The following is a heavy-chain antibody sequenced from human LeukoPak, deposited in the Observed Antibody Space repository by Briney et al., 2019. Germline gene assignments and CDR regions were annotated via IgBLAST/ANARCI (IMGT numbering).Heavy chain of an antibody. Sequence: GGSLRLSCAASGFTFSSYEMSWVRQAPGKGLEWVSYISSSGSTIYYADSVKGRFTISRDNAKNSLYLQMNSLRAEDTAVYYCARDKVGATSRNWFDPWGQGTLVTVSS. CDR1: GFTFSSYE. CDR2: ISSSGSTI. J-gene: IGHJ5*02. V-gene: IGHV3-48*03. D-gene: IGHD1-26*01. CDR3: ARDKVGATSRNWFDP.